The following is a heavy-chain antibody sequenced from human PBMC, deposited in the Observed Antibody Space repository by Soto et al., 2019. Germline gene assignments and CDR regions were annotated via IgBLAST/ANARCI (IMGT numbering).Heavy chain of an antibody. CDR3: ARLYCSGGSCYPNWFDP. J-gene: IGHJ5*02. CDR2: ISAYNGNT. CDR1: GYTFTSYG. Sequence: QVQLVQSGAEVKKPGASVKVSCKASGYTFTSYGISWVRQAPGQGLEWLGWISAYNGNTNYAQKLQGRVTMTTDTSTSTAYMELMSLRSDDTAVYYCARLYCSGGSCYPNWFDPWGQGTLVAVSS. D-gene: IGHD2-15*01. V-gene: IGHV1-18*01.